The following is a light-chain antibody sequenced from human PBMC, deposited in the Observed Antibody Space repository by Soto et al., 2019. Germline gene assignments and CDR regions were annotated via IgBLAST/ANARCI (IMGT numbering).Light chain of an antibody. Sequence: DIVMTQSPATLSVSPGQRATLSCRASQSISSNLAWYQQKPGQAPRLLIFRASTRAAGIPGRFSGSGSGTEFTLTISSLQSGDAAVYYCQQYNSWPPVFSFGPGTNVDIK. CDR3: QQYNSWPPVFS. CDR2: RAS. V-gene: IGKV3-15*01. J-gene: IGKJ3*01. CDR1: QSISSN.